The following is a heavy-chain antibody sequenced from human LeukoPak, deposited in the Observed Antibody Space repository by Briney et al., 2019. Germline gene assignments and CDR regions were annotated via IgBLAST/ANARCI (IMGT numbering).Heavy chain of an antibody. CDR2: LSGSGDTT. V-gene: IGHV3-23*01. J-gene: IGHJ4*02. Sequence: QSGGSLRLSCEASGFTFNNYAMNWVRQTPGKGLEWVSTLSGSGDTTYYADSVKGRFTISRDNSKNTLYLQMYSLRAEDTAVYCCSKGLRHSGYSLFDYWGQGSLVTVSS. D-gene: IGHD3-22*01. CDR1: GFTFNNYA. CDR3: SKGLRHSGYSLFDY.